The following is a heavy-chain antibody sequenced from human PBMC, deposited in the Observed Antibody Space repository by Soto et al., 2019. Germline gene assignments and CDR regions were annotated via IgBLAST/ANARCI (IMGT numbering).Heavy chain of an antibody. CDR1: GGSISSYY. CDR3: AREGNHGDYYNWFDP. Sequence: PSETLSLTCTVSGGSISSYYWSWIRQPPGKGLEWIGYIYYSGSTNYNPSLKSRVTISVDTSKNQFPLKLSSVTAADTAVYYCAREGNHGDYYNWFDPWGQGTLVTVSS. D-gene: IGHD4-17*01. V-gene: IGHV4-59*01. J-gene: IGHJ5*02. CDR2: IYYSGST.